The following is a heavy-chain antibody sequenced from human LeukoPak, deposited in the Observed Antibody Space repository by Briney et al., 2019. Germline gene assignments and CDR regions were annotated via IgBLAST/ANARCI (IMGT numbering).Heavy chain of an antibody. CDR1: GGTFSSYA. J-gene: IGHJ5*02. D-gene: IGHD6-19*01. V-gene: IGHV1-69*13. CDR2: IIPIFGTA. CDR3: TRGGSGWDNWFDP. Sequence: ASVKVSCKASGGTFSSYAISWVRRAPGQGLEWMGGIIPIFGTANYAQKFQGRVTITADESTSTAYMELSSLRSEDTAVYYCTRGGSGWDNWFDPWGQGTLVTVSS.